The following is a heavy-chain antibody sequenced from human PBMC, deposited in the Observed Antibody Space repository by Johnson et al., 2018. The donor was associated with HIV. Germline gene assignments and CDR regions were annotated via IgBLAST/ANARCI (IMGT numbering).Heavy chain of an antibody. CDR2: IYSGGNT. V-gene: IGHV3-66*01. D-gene: IGHD6-13*01. J-gene: IGHJ3*02. CDR3: ARSGGYPNAFDI. CDR1: DFTVSSNY. Sequence: VQLVESGGGVVQPGGSLRLSCAASDFTVSSNYMTWVRQAPGQGLEWVSVIYSGGNTYYADSVKGRFTISRDNSKNSLFLQMNSLRVEDTAVYYCARSGGYPNAFDIWGQGTMVTVSS.